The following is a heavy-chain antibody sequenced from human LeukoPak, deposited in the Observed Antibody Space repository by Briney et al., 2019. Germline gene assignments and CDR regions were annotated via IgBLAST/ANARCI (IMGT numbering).Heavy chain of an antibody. Sequence: SGGSLRLSCAASGFTFDDYGMSWVRQAPGKGLEWVSGINWNGGSTGYADSVKGRFTISRDNAKNSLYLQMNSLRAEDTALYYCARTRVPAAPFDYWGQGTLATVSS. CDR2: INWNGGST. CDR1: GFTFDDYG. CDR3: ARTRVPAAPFDY. J-gene: IGHJ4*02. D-gene: IGHD2-2*01. V-gene: IGHV3-20*04.